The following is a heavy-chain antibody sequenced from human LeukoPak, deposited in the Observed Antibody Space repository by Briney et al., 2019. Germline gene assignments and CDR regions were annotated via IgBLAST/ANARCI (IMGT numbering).Heavy chain of an antibody. CDR3: AKDAAGPEY. V-gene: IGHV3-48*03. D-gene: IGHD6-13*01. CDR1: GFTFADYE. CDR2: INSRGSTT. Sequence: GGSLGLSCAASGFTFADYEMNWVRQAPGKGLEWVSYINSRGSTTYYADSVKGRFTISRDNAKKSLYLEMNSLRAEDTAVYYCAKDAAGPEYWGQGTLVTVSS. J-gene: IGHJ4*02.